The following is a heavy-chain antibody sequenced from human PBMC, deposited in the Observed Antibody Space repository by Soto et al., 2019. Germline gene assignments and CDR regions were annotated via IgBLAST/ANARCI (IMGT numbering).Heavy chain of an antibody. J-gene: IGHJ4*02. V-gene: IGHV3-23*01. Sequence: EVQVSESGGGLVQPGGSLRLSCATSGFTFSNYPMNWVRQAPGKGLEWVSGISAGGDRTYYADSVKGRFTIFRDNSKNSVSLRMNRLRVEDTAVYYFARRVWGQGTLVTVSS. CDR1: GFTFSNYP. CDR2: ISAGGDRT. CDR3: ARRV.